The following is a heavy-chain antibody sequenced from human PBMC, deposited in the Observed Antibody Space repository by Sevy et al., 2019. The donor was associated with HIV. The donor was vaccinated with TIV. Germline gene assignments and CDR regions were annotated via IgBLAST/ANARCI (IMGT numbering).Heavy chain of an antibody. J-gene: IGHJ4*02. D-gene: IGHD3-22*01. CDR2: IKQDESEK. CDR3: AKGNSGSFDY. CDR1: GFSFSTYW. V-gene: IGHV3-7*01. Sequence: GGSLRLSCAASGFSFSTYWMHWVRQAPGKGLEWVANIKQDESEKYYVASVKGRFTISREHAKNSVYLEMNSLRPEDTAIYYCAKGNSGSFDYWGQGTLVTVSS.